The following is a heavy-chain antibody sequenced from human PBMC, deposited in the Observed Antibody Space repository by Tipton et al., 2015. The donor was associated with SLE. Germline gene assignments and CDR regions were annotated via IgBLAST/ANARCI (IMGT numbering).Heavy chain of an antibody. Sequence: TLSLTCTVSGGSISLTSFNWGWIRQPPGKGLEWIGCVFHTGNTYYNPSLMSRVTISVDTSKNQFSLKLSAVTAADTAVYYCARPDRMWGQGTMVAVSS. D-gene: IGHD1-14*01. V-gene: IGHV4-39*07. CDR1: GGSISLTSFN. CDR3: ARPDRM. J-gene: IGHJ3*02. CDR2: VFHTGNT.